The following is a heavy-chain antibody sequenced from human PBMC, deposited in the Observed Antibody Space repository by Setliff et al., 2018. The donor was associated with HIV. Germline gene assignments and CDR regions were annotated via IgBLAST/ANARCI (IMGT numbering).Heavy chain of an antibody. J-gene: IGHJ4*02. CDR1: GGSISSSSYY. V-gene: IGHV4-39*01. D-gene: IGHD7-27*01. CDR2: IYYSGST. Sequence: SETLSLTCTVSGGSISSSSYYWGWIRQPPGKGLEWIGSIYYSGSTYYNPSLKSRVTISVDTSKNQFSLKLSSVTAADTAVYYCAVGGEDWGFFDYWGQGTLVTSPQ. CDR3: AVGGEDWGFFDY.